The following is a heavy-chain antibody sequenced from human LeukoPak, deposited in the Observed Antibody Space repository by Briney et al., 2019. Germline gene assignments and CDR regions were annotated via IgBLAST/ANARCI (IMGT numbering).Heavy chain of an antibody. J-gene: IGHJ3*02. CDR3: TTGSTLAIVAGFVGSAFDI. V-gene: IGHV3-15*01. CDR1: GFTFTNAW. CDR2: IKSKTDGETT. Sequence: PGGSLRLSCAASGFTFTNAWMNWVRQAPGKGLEWVGRIKSKTDGETTDYAAPVKGRFTISRDDSENTLYLQMDSLKTDDTAVYYCTTGSTLAIVAGFVGSAFDIWGQGTMVTVSS. D-gene: IGHD6-19*01.